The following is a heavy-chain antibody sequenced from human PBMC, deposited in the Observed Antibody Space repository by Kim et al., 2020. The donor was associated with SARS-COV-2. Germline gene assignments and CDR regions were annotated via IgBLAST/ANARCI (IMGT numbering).Heavy chain of an antibody. V-gene: IGHV2-5*01. D-gene: IGHD2-21*01. CDR3: AHSFSPPLLFDY. J-gene: IGHJ4*01. Sequence: RYSPSLKSRLTITKDTSKNQVVLRMTNMDPVDTATYYCAHSFSPPLLFDYWGHGTLVTVSS.